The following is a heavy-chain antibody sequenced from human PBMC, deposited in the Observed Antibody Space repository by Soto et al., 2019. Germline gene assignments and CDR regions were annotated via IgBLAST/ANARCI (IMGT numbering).Heavy chain of an antibody. J-gene: IGHJ6*03. Sequence: GESLKISCKGSGFSFTSYWIAWVRQMPGKGMEWMGIIYPADSDTRYSPSFQGQVTISADKSISTAFLQWGSLKASDNAMYYCARMAYPDGVAFYSHRAVGGTGTRVTVSS. CDR3: ARMAYPDGVAFYSHRAV. CDR1: GFSFTSYW. CDR2: IYPADSDT. V-gene: IGHV5-51*01.